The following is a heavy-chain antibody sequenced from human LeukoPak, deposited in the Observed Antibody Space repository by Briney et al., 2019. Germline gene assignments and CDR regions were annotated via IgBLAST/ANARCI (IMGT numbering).Heavy chain of an antibody. J-gene: IGHJ3*02. CDR2: IYYSGST. CDR3: ARGEGSSGSYFIRGGTDAFDI. Sequence: SSETLSLTCTVSGGSISSSSYYWGWIRQPPGKGLEWIGSIYYSGSTYYNPSLKSRVTISVDTSKNQFSLKLSSVTAADTAVYYCARGEGSSGSYFIRGGTDAFDIWGQGTMVTVSS. CDR1: GGSISSSSYY. D-gene: IGHD1-26*01. V-gene: IGHV4-39*07.